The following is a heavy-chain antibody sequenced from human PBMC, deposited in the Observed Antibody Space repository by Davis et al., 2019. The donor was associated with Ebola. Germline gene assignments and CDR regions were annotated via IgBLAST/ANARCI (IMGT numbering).Heavy chain of an antibody. D-gene: IGHD3-22*01. Sequence: GGSLRLSCAASGFTFSGSAMHWVRQASGKGLEWVGRIRSKANSYATAYAASVKGRFTISRDDSKNTLYLQMNSLKTEDTAVYYCTTDEYYYDSSGYYYSDYWGQGTLVTVSS. V-gene: IGHV3-73*01. CDR1: GFTFSGSA. J-gene: IGHJ4*02. CDR2: IRSKANSYAT. CDR3: TTDEYYYDSSGYYYSDY.